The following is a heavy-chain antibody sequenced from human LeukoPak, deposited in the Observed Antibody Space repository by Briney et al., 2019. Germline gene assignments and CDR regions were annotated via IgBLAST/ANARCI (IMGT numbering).Heavy chain of an antibody. CDR3: ARDRGIGYGPSDLDS. CDR2: VYHSGTS. J-gene: IGHJ4*02. D-gene: IGHD3-10*01. Sequence: PSETLSLTCTVCGDSMTSDYWTWIRQPPGKGLEWLGYVYHSGTSFYNPALKSRLTISIDTSKKQFSLNVISVTTADTALYFCARDRGIGYGPSDLDSWGPGVLVTVSS. CDR1: GDSMTSDY. V-gene: IGHV4-59*01.